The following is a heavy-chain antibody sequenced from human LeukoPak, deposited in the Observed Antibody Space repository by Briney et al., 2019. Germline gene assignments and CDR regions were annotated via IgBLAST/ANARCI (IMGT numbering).Heavy chain of an antibody. CDR1: GGSINNYY. D-gene: IGHD5-18*01. CDR2: IYTSGST. J-gene: IGHJ4*02. CDR3: ASVDTAMVTIDY. Sequence: PSETLSLTCTVSGGSINNYYWSWIRQPAGKGLEWIGRIYTSGSTNYNPSLKSRVTISVDTSKNQFSLKLSSVTAADTAVYYCASVDTAMVTIDYWGQGTLVTVSS. V-gene: IGHV4-4*07.